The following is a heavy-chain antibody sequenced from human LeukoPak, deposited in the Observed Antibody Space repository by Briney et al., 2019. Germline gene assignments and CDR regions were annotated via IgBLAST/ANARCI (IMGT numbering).Heavy chain of an antibody. J-gene: IGHJ6*04. Sequence: SETLSLTCAVYGGSFSGYYWSWIRQPPGKGLEWIGEINHSGSTNYNPSLKSRVTISVGTSKNQFSLKLSSVTAADTAVYYCARARDYDILTGYRYYYGMDVWGKGTTVTVSS. CDR2: INHSGST. D-gene: IGHD3-9*01. CDR1: GGSFSGYY. CDR3: ARARDYDILTGYRYYYGMDV. V-gene: IGHV4-34*01.